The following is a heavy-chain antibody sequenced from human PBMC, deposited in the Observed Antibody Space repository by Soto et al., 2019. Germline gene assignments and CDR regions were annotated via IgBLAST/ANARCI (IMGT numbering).Heavy chain of an antibody. D-gene: IGHD6-19*01. CDR3: AKDISVYSTAYSSDLFDY. CDR1: GFTFSSYG. Sequence: GGSLRLSCAASGFTFSSYGMHWVRQAPGKGLEWVAVISYDGSNKYYADSVKGRFTISRDNSKNTLYLQMNSLRAEDTAVYYCAKDISVYSTAYSSDLFDYCGQGTLVTVSA. J-gene: IGHJ4*02. V-gene: IGHV3-30*18. CDR2: ISYDGSNK.